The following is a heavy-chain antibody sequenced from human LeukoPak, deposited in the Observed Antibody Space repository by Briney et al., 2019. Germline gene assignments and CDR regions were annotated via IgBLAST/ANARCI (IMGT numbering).Heavy chain of an antibody. Sequence: GRSLRLSCAASGFTSDDYAMHWVRQAPGKGLEWVSGISWNSGSMGYADSVKGRFTISRDNAKNSLYLQMNSLRAEDTALYYCAKAGGYSGSQGWFDPWGQGTLVTVSS. CDR2: ISWNSGSM. V-gene: IGHV3-9*02. J-gene: IGHJ5*02. D-gene: IGHD1-26*01. CDR3: AKAGGYSGSQGWFDP. CDR1: GFTSDDYA.